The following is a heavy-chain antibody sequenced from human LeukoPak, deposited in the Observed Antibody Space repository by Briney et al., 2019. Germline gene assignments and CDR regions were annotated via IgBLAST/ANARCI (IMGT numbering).Heavy chain of an antibody. J-gene: IGHJ4*02. CDR2: ISTSSSYI. D-gene: IGHD6-13*01. V-gene: IGHV3-21*01. Sequence: GGSLRLSCAASGFSFTTHNMNWVRQAPGKGLEWVSSISTSSSYIYYADSVKGRFTISRNNGKNSLYLQMNSLRAEDTAVYYCARGAEGIAATDSNFDYWGRGTLVAVSS. CDR3: ARGAEGIAATDSNFDY. CDR1: GFSFTTHN.